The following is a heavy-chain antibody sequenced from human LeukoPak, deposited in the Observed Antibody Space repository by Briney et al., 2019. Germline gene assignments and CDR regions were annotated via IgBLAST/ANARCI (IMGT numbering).Heavy chain of an antibody. CDR1: GYTFTSFN. J-gene: IGHJ5*02. V-gene: IGHV1-46*01. CDR3: ARDLATVTPES. Sequence: ASVKVSCKASGYTFTSFNLHWVRQAPGQGLEWMGIINPSGAGTSYAQKFEGRVTMTRDMSTSTVYMELGSLRPEDTAVYYCARDLATVTPESWGQGTLVTVSS. CDR2: INPSGAGT. D-gene: IGHD4-17*01.